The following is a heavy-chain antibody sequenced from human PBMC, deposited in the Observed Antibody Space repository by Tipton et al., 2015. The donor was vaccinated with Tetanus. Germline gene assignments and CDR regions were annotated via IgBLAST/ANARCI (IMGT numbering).Heavy chain of an antibody. CDR2: IYSTSTT. V-gene: IGHV3-53*01. D-gene: IGHD3-16*01. Sequence: QLVQSGGGLIQPGGSLRLSCAASGFSVSNNYLSWVRQAPGKGLEWVSIIYSTSTTYYVDSVKGRFTISRDISKNMVYLQMNSLRAEDTAVYYCARSGGRRYAFDIWGQGTMVTVSS. CDR1: GFSVSNNY. CDR3: ARSGGRRYAFDI. J-gene: IGHJ3*02.